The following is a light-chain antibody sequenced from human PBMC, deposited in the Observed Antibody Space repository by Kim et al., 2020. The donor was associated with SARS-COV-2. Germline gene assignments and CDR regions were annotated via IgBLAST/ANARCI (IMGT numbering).Light chain of an antibody. CDR1: KLGDKY. CDR2: QDS. V-gene: IGLV3-1*01. CDR3: QAWDSSTSWV. Sequence: SYELTQPLSVSVSPGQTASITCSGDKLGDKYACWYQQKPGQSPVLVIYQDSKRPSGIPERFSGSNSGNTATLTISGTQAMDEADYYCQAWDSSTSWVFGGGTQLTVL. J-gene: IGLJ3*02.